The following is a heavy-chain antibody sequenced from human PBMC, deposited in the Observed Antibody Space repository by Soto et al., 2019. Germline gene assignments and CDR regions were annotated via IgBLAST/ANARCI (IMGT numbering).Heavy chain of an antibody. Sequence: EVQLVESGGCFVKPGGSLRLSCAASGLTFSNTWLNWVRQGPVRGLEWVGRIKSNPDGGTTDYAAPVKGRFTISRDDSKNTMYLEMDSLKTEDTAVYYCTRLYGVWGQGTKVTVSS. J-gene: IGHJ6*02. CDR3: TRLYGV. CDR1: GLTFSNTW. D-gene: IGHD3-10*01. CDR2: IKSNPDGGTT. V-gene: IGHV3-15*07.